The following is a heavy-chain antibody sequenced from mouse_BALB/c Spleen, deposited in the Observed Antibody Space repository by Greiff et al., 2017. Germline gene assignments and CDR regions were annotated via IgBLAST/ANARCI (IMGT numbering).Heavy chain of an antibody. CDR2: ISSGSSTI. J-gene: IGHJ4*01. CDR3: ARDSSYYYAMDY. Sequence: EVMLVESGGGLVKPGGSLKLSCAASGFTFSSFGMHWVRQAPEKGLEWVAYISSGSSTIYYADTVKGRFTISRDNPKNTLFLQMTSLRSEDTAMYYCARDSSYYYAMDYWGQGTSVTVSS. D-gene: IGHD1-3*01. V-gene: IGHV5-17*02. CDR1: GFTFSSFG.